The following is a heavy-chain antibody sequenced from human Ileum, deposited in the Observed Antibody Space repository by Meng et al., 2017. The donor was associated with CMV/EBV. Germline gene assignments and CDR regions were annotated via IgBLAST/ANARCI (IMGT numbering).Heavy chain of an antibody. Sequence: ASVKVSCKASGYMFTSYYLHWVRQATGQGLEWMGWMNPNSGNTGYAQKFQGRVTITRNTSISTAYMELSSLRSEDTAVYYCARSEKISGWYFPHDYWGQGTLVTVSS. V-gene: IGHV1-8*03. CDR1: GYMFTSYY. D-gene: IGHD6-19*01. J-gene: IGHJ4*02. CDR3: ARSEKISGWYFPHDY. CDR2: MNPNSGNT.